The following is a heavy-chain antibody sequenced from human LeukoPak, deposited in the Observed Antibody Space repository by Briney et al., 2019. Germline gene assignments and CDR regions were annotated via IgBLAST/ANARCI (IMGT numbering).Heavy chain of an antibody. D-gene: IGHD2-2*03. CDR1: GGTFSSYA. J-gene: IGHJ4*02. CDR3: ASGNGYCSSTSCYALGYYFDY. V-gene: IGHV1-69*04. CDR2: IILILGIG. Sequence: SVKVSRKASGGTFSSYAISWVRQAPGQGLEWMGRIILILGIGSYAQKFQGRVTITADKSTSTAYMELSSLRSEDTAVYYCASGNGYCSSTSCYALGYYFDYWGQGTLVTVSS.